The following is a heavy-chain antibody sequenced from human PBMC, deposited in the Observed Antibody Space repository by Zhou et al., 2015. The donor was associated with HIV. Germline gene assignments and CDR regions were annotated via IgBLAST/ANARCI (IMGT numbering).Heavy chain of an antibody. D-gene: IGHD6-13*01. V-gene: IGHV3-23*01. CDR1: GFTFSSYA. J-gene: IGHJ1*01. CDR3: AKDSSSWWDEYFHH. Sequence: EVQLLESGGRLGTAWGGSLRLSCAASGFTFSSYAMSWVRQAPGKGLEWVSTISGSGGNTYYADSVKGRFTISRDNSKNTLYLQMNSLRAEDTAVYYCAKDSSSWWDEYFHHWGQGTLVTVSS. CDR2: ISGSGGNT.